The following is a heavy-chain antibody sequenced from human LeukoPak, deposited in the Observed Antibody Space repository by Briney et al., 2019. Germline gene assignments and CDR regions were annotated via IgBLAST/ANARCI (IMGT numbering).Heavy chain of an antibody. CDR3: TTDRYFDWYDFDY. J-gene: IGHJ4*02. CDR2: IKSKTDGGTT. V-gene: IGHV3-15*01. CDR1: GFTFSSYW. D-gene: IGHD3-9*01. Sequence: GGSLRLSCAASGFTFSSYWMSWVRQAPGKGLEWVGRIKSKTDGGTTDYAAPVKGRFTISRDDSKNTLYLQMNSLKTEDTAVYYCTTDRYFDWYDFDYWGQGTLVTVSS.